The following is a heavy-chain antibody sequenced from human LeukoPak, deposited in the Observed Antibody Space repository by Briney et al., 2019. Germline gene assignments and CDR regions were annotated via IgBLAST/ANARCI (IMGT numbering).Heavy chain of an antibody. V-gene: IGHV4-31*02. D-gene: IGHD1-1*01. CDR1: GDSISSGGYF. Sequence: SQTLSLTCTVSGDSISSGGYFWTWIRQHPGKGLEWIGYISYSGNTYYNPSLRSRVAISLDTPNNQFSLKLSSVTAADTAVYYCARAGSQTGTPLDYWGQGTPVTFSS. J-gene: IGHJ4*01. CDR3: ARAGSQTGTPLDY. CDR2: ISYSGNT.